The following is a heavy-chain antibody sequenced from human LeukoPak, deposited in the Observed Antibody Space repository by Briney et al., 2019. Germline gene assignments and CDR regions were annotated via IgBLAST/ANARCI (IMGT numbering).Heavy chain of an antibody. D-gene: IGHD3-22*01. J-gene: IGHJ4*02. Sequence: SETPSLTCAVYGGSFTDYYWSWIRQPPGKGLEWIGEINHGGYTNYSPTLKSRVTISVDRSKNQFSLKLSSVTAADTAVYYCARAPERNYYDSSGYDYWGQGTLVTVSS. V-gene: IGHV4-34*01. CDR1: GGSFTDYY. CDR2: INHGGYT. CDR3: ARAPERNYYDSSGYDY.